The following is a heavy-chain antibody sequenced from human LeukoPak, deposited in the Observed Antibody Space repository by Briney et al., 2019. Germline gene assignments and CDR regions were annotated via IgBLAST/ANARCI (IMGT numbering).Heavy chain of an antibody. V-gene: IGHV1-8*01. D-gene: IGHD2-15*01. J-gene: IGHJ2*01. CDR1: GYTFASYE. Sequence: ASVKVSCKASGYTFASYEINWVRQVTGQGLEWMGWMDPNNGDTAYAQNFQGRATMTRDTSISTAYMELSGLTSEDTAVYYCARPPGNCGDAAKRPDSCYYWYFDLWGRGTLVTVSS. CDR3: ARPPGNCGDAAKRPDSCYYWYFDL. CDR2: MDPNNGDT.